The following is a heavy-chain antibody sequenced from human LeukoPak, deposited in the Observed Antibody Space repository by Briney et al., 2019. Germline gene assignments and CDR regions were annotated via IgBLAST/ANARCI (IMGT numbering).Heavy chain of an antibody. CDR3: ARVQYSSSWYGEFDP. J-gene: IGHJ5*02. D-gene: IGHD6-13*01. CDR2: IYYSGST. V-gene: IGHV4-61*01. Sequence: SETLSLTCTVSSGSVSSGSYYWSWIRQPPGKGLEWIGYIYYSGSTNYNPSLKSRVTISVDTSKNQFSLKLSSVTAADTAVYYCARVQYSSSWYGEFDPWGQGTLVTVSS. CDR1: SGSVSSGSYY.